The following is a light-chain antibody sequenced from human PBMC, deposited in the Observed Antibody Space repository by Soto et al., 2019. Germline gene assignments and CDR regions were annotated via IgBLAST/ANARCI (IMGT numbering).Light chain of an antibody. CDR1: QSVSSY. CDR3: QQRSNWPPMWT. Sequence: EIVLTQSPATLSLSPGERATLSCRASQSVSSYLAWHQQKPGQAPRLLIYDASNRATGIPARFSGSGSGTDFTLTISSLEPEDFAVYYCQQRSNWPPMWTFGQGTNVDIK. V-gene: IGKV3-11*01. CDR2: DAS. J-gene: IGKJ1*01.